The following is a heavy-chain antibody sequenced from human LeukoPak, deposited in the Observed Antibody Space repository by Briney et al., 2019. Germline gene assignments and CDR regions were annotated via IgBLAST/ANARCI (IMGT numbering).Heavy chain of an antibody. D-gene: IGHD2-2*01. CDR3: SKDRHCIGSTCYGL. CDR2: IKQDGSEK. V-gene: IGHV3-7*01. CDR1: GFTFSSYW. J-gene: IGHJ4*02. Sequence: GGSLRLSCAASGFTFSSYWMSWVRQAPGKGLEWVANIKQDGSEKYYVDSVKGRFTISRDNAKNSLYLQMNSLRAEDTAVYYCSKDRHCIGSTCYGLWGQGTRVTVSS.